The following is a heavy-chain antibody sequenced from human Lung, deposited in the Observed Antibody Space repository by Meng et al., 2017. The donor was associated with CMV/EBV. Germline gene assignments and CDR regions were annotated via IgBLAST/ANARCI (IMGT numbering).Heavy chain of an antibody. CDR3: ARQESSWYYFDY. V-gene: IGHV4-39*01. D-gene: IGHD6-13*01. Sequence: SXTXSLXXTVSGDSISSSSYYWGWIRQPPGKGLEWIGSIYYSGSTYYNPSLKSRVTISVDTSKNQFSLKLSSVTAADTAVYYCARQESSWYYFDYWGQGTXVTVSS. CDR1: GDSISSSSYY. CDR2: IYYSGST. J-gene: IGHJ4*02.